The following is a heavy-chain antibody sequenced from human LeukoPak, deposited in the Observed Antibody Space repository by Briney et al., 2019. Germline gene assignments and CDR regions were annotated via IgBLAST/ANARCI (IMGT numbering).Heavy chain of an antibody. CDR3: ARKVEEVLGVYSSSHFDY. CDR1: GGSISSSSYY. V-gene: IGHV4-39*07. D-gene: IGHD6-13*01. J-gene: IGHJ4*02. CDR2: IYYSGST. Sequence: SETLSLTCTVSGGSISSSSYYWGWIRQPPGTGLEWIGSIYYSGSTYYNPSLKSRVTISVDTSKNQFSLKLNSVTAADTAVYYCARKVEEVLGVYSSSHFDYWGQGTLVTVSS.